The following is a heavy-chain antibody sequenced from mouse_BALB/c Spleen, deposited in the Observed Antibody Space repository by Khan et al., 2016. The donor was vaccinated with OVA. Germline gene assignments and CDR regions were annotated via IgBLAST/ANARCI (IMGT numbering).Heavy chain of an antibody. CDR3: ARAGYSPWFAY. CDR2: IDPENGNT. D-gene: IGHD2-3*01. CDR1: GFNIKDYY. Sequence: VQLKESGAELVRPGALVKLSCKASGFNIKDYYIHWVKQRPEQGLEWIGCIDPENGNTIYDPKFQGKANITADTSSNTAYLHFSSLTSEDTAVYYCARAGYSPWFAYWGQGTLVTVSA. J-gene: IGHJ3*01. V-gene: IGHV14-1*02.